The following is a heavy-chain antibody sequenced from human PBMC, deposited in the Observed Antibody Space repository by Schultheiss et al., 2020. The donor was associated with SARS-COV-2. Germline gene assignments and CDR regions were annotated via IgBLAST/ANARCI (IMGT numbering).Heavy chain of an antibody. CDR1: GDSFGLYY. J-gene: IGHJ4*02. V-gene: IGHV4-59*12. D-gene: IGHD3-10*01. Sequence: SETLSLTCTVSGDSFGLYYWNWIRQPPGKGLEWIGEIYHSGSANYNPTLKNRVTMSVDKSKNQLFLKLTSVTAADTAVYYCARDVGSRQANDWGQGTLVTVSS. CDR3: ARDVGSRQAND. CDR2: IYHSGSA.